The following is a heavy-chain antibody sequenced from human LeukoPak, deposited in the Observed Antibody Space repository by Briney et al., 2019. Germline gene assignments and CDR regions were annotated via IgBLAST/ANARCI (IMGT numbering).Heavy chain of an antibody. J-gene: IGHJ4*02. V-gene: IGHV3-48*03. Sequence: PGGSLRLSCGASGFTFSNYEMNWVRQAPGKGLEWVSYINSGGFTIYYADSVKGRFTISGDNAKNSLYLQMNSLRVEDTAVYYCAREAITMRTVVINEDYFDYWGQGTLVTVSS. CDR2: INSGGFTI. CDR1: GFTFSNYE. D-gene: IGHD3-22*01. CDR3: AREAITMRTVVINEDYFDY.